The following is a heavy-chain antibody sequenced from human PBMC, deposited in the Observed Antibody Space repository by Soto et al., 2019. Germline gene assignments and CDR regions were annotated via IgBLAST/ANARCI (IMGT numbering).Heavy chain of an antibody. CDR1: GYSYTTYW. D-gene: IGHD3-10*01. CDR3: ARRASGSGSFYAY. CDR2: IYPGDSDT. V-gene: IGHV5-51*01. J-gene: IGHJ4*02. Sequence: PGESLKISCQGSGYSYTTYWIAWVRQMPGKGLEWMGTIYPGDSDTRYSPSFQGQVTISADKSISTAYLQWSSLKASDTAMYYCARRASGSGSFYAYWGQGTLVTVSS.